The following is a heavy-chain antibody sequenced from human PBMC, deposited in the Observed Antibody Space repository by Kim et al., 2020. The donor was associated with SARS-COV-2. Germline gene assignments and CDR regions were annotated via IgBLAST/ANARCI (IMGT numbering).Heavy chain of an antibody. Sequence: YTDPVKGRCTLSRDNSKDRLYLQMNSMRAEETAVYCCARGNILVAGPFVSWGQGTLVTVSS. J-gene: IGHJ4*02. D-gene: IGHD6-19*01. V-gene: IGHV3-30*10. CDR3: ARGNILVAGPFVS.